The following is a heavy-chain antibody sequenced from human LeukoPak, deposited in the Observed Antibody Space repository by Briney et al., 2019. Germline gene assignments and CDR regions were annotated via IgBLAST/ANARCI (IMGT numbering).Heavy chain of an antibody. D-gene: IGHD4-17*01. CDR3: ATSYDYGDWGGFDY. CDR1: GYTLTGYY. CDR2: INPNSGGT. J-gene: IGHJ4*02. V-gene: IGHV1-2*02. Sequence: ASVKDSCLASGYTLTGYYMHWVRQAPGQGLEWMGWINPNSGGTNYAQRFQGRVTMTRDTSISTAYMELSRLRSDDTAVYYCATSYDYGDWGGFDYWGGGSLDSVSS.